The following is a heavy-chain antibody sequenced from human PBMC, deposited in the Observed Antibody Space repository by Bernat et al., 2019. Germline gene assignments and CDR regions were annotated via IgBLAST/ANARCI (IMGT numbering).Heavy chain of an antibody. Sequence: QLQLQESGPGQVEPSETLSLTCTVSGGAITTNSYWWGWIRQSPGKGLEWIGSIYHSGTTYYNPSLKSRVTISVDTSKHQFSLRLSSVTAADTAVYYCARRGVPAAKDAFDIWGQGTMVTVSS. CDR3: ARRGVPAAKDAFDI. CDR2: IYHSGTT. D-gene: IGHD2-2*01. V-gene: IGHV4-39*01. J-gene: IGHJ3*02. CDR1: GGAITTNSYW.